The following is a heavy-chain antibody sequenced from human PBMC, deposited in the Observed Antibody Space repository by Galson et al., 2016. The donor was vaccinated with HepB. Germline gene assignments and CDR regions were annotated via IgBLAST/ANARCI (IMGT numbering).Heavy chain of an antibody. D-gene: IGHD6-13*01. J-gene: IGHJ5*02. Sequence: SLRLSCAVSGFTLSTYDMHWVRQAPGKGLEWVAVLSYDGINEYYADSVRGRFTISRDSSGITLYLQMNSLRTEDTAIYYCAKGGWYASWSPTDLWGQGTLVTGSS. V-gene: IGHV3-30*18. CDR1: GFTLSTYD. CDR3: AKGGWYASWSPTDL. CDR2: LSYDGINE.